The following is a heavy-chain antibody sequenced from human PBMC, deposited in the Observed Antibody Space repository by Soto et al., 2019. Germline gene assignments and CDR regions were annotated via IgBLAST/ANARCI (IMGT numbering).Heavy chain of an antibody. D-gene: IGHD2-21*02. CDR1: GFTFSSYG. Sequence: GESLKISCAASGFTFSSYGMHWVRQAPGKGLEWVAVIWYDGSNKYYADSVKGRFTISRDNSKNTLYLQMNSLRAEDTAVYYCARAADCGGDCYSYFFDYWGQGTLVTVSS. CDR3: ARAADCGGDCYSYFFDY. CDR2: IWYDGSNK. V-gene: IGHV3-33*01. J-gene: IGHJ4*02.